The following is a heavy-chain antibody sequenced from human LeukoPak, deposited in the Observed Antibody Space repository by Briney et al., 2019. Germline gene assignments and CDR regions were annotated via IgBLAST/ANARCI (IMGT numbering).Heavy chain of an antibody. J-gene: IGHJ4*02. V-gene: IGHV3-11*01. CDR2: ISSSGSTI. CDR3: ARDSKLDYDFWPIDY. Sequence: PGGSLRLSCAASGFTFSDYYMSWIRQAPGKGLEWVSYISSSGSTIYYADSVKGRFTISRDNAKNSLYLQMNSLRAEDTAVYYCARDSKLDYDFWPIDYWGQGTLVTVSS. CDR1: GFTFSDYY. D-gene: IGHD3-3*01.